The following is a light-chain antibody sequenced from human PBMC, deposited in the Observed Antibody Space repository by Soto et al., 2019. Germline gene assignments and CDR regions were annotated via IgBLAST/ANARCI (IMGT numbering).Light chain of an antibody. V-gene: IGKV4-1*01. Sequence: DIVMTQSPDSLAVSLGERATINCKSSQRVLYSSNNKNYLAWYQQKPGQPPTLLIYCASTRESGVPDRFSGSGSGTDFTLTISSLQAEDVAVYYCHQYDSTPLTFGGGTKVELK. CDR2: CAS. CDR3: HQYDSTPLT. CDR1: QRVLYSSNNKNY. J-gene: IGKJ4*01.